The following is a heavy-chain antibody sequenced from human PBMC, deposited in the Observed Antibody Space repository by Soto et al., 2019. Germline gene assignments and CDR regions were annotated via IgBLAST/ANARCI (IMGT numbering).Heavy chain of an antibody. D-gene: IGHD3-3*01. Sequence: LRLSCAASGFTFSSYEMNWVRQAPGQGLEWVSYISDSGGTVYYADSVKGRFTVSRDNAQNSVYLQMNSLRTEDTAVYYCARDLLHYDFWSGYSAYFYYGMDVWGPGTTVTVS. V-gene: IGHV3-48*03. J-gene: IGHJ6*02. CDR2: ISDSGGTV. CDR3: ARDLLHYDFWSGYSAYFYYGMDV. CDR1: GFTFSSYE.